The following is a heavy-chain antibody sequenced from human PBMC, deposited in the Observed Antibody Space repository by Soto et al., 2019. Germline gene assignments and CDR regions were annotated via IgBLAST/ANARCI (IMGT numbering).Heavy chain of an antibody. V-gene: IGHV4-38-2*01. D-gene: IGHD3-22*01. CDR3: AIQSTSSSGHDY. Sequence: PSETLSLTCAVSGDSISSGYHWAWIRQPPGKGLEWVASIYHSGTTYYNPSLTSRVTISVDTSKNQFSLKLSSVTAADTAVYYCAIQSTSSSGHDYWGQGTLVTVSS. J-gene: IGHJ4*02. CDR1: GDSISSGYH. CDR2: IYHSGTT.